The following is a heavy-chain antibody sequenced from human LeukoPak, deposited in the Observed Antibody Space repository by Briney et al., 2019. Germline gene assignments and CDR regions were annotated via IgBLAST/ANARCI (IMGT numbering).Heavy chain of an antibody. CDR1: GGTFSSYA. J-gene: IGHJ4*02. Sequence: SVKVSCKASGGTFSSYAISWVRQAPGQGLEWMGRIIPILGIANYAQKFQGRVTITADKSTSTAYMELSSLRSEDTAVYYCARSRAGYYYDSSGYFPFDYWGQGTLVTVSS. CDR3: ARSRAGYYYDSSGYFPFDY. CDR2: IIPILGIA. V-gene: IGHV1-69*04. D-gene: IGHD3-22*01.